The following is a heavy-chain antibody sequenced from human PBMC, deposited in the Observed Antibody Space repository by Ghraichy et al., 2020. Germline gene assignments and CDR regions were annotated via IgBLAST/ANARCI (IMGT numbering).Heavy chain of an antibody. CDR1: GFAFSSYV. CDR3: AKAYSLQYFSSFDY. J-gene: IGHJ4*02. V-gene: IGHV3-30*02. D-gene: IGHD3-9*01. Sequence: GGSLRLSCAASGFAFSSYVMHWVRQAPGKGLEWVAFIRNDGSNKYYADSVKGRFTISRDNSKNTLYLQMNSLRAEDTAVYYCAKAYSLQYFSSFDYWGQGTLVTVSS. CDR2: IRNDGSNK.